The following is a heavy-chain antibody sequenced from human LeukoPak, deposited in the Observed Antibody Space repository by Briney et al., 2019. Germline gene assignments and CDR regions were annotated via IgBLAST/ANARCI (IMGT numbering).Heavy chain of an antibody. V-gene: IGHV3-23*01. Sequence: KSGGSLRLSCAASGFTFSSHAMSWVRQAPGKGLEWVSSISDNSDTIFYTDSVKGRFTISRDNSRNTLYLQMDSLRAEDTAIYYCARDPPWFDPWGQGTLVAVSS. CDR2: ISDNSDTI. J-gene: IGHJ5*02. CDR1: GFTFSSHA. CDR3: ARDPPWFDP.